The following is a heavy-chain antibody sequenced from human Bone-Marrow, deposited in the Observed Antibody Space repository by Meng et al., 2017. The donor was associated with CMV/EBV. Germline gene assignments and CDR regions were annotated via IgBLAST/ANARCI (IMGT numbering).Heavy chain of an antibody. V-gene: IGHV4-30-4*08. CDR3: ARVPPGVVWGMDV. Sequence: LRLSCTVSGGSISSGDFYWSYIRQPPGKGLEWIGYIYYSGSSYYNPSLKSRVTISVDTSKNQFSLKLTAVTAADAAVYYCARVPPGVVWGMDVWGQGTTVTVSS. CDR2: IYYSGSS. J-gene: IGHJ6*02. D-gene: IGHD3-16*01. CDR1: GGSISSGDFY.